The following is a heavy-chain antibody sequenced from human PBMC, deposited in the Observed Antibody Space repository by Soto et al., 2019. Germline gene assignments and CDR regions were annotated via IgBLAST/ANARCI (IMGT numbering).Heavy chain of an antibody. CDR2: ISYDGSNK. D-gene: IGHD6-19*01. J-gene: IGHJ4*02. V-gene: IGHV3-30*18. CDR1: GFTFSSYG. Sequence: PGGSLRLSCAASGFTFSSYGMHWVRQAPGKGLEWVAVISYDGSNKYYADSVKGRFTISRDNSKNTLYLQMNSLRAEDTAVYYCAKEMKQWLVREPYTTGYWGQGTLVTVSS. CDR3: AKEMKQWLVREPYTTGY.